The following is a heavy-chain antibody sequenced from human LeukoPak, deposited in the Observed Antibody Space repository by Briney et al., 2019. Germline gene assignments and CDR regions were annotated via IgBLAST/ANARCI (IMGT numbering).Heavy chain of an antibody. Sequence: PGGSLRLSCAASGFTFSNYWMHWVRQAPGKGLVWVSRINSDGSSTNYADSVKGRFTISRDNAKNTLYLQMNSLRAEDTAVYYCATNAAAGVKYECWGQGTLVTVSS. J-gene: IGHJ4*02. CDR3: ATNAAAGVKYEC. V-gene: IGHV3-74*01. D-gene: IGHD6-13*01. CDR1: GFTFSNYW. CDR2: INSDGSST.